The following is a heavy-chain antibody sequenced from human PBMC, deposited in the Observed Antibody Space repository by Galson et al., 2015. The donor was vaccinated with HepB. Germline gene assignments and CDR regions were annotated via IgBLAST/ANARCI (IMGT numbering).Heavy chain of an antibody. CDR1: GFTFDDYT. D-gene: IGHD3-10*01. V-gene: IGHV3-43*01. Sequence: SLRLSCAASGFTFDDYTMHWVRQAPGKGLEWVSLISWDGGSTYYADSVKGRFTISRDNSKNSLYLQMNSLRTEDTALYYCAKDYGSGTIPDYWDQGTLVTVSS. CDR3: AKDYGSGTIPDY. CDR2: ISWDGGST. J-gene: IGHJ4*02.